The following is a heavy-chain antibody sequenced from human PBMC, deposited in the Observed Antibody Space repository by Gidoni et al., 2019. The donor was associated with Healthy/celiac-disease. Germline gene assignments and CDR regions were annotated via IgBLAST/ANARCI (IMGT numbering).Heavy chain of an antibody. CDR3: AKARSPYYYYYYGMDV. V-gene: IGHV3-30*18. J-gene: IGHJ6*04. CDR2: ISYDGSNK. Sequence: QVQLVESGGGVVKPGRSLRLSCAASGFTFSSYGMHWVSQAPGKGLEWVAVISYDGSNKYYADSVKGRFTISRDNSKNTLYLQMNSLRAEDTAVYYCAKARSPYYYYYYGMDVWGKGTTVTVSS. CDR1: GFTFSSYG.